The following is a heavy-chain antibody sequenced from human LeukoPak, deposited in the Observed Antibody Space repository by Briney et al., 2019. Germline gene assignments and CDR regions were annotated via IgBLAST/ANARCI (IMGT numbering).Heavy chain of an antibody. CDR1: GFTFDDYA. Sequence: GGSLRLSCAASGFTFDDYAMHWVRQAPGKGLEWVSGISWNSGSIGYADSVKGRFTISRDNAKNSLYLQMNSLRAEDTALYYCAKGARRWSGYFDYWGQGTPVTVSS. CDR2: ISWNSGSI. CDR3: AKGARRWSGYFDY. D-gene: IGHD3-3*01. V-gene: IGHV3-9*01. J-gene: IGHJ4*02.